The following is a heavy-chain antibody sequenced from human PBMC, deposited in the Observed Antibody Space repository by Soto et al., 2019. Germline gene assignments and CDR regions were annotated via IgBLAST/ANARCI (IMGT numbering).Heavy chain of an antibody. CDR1: GYSFTSYW. J-gene: IGHJ4*02. CDR2: IDPSDSYT. V-gene: IGHV5-10-1*03. Sequence: EVQLVQSGAEVKKPGESLRISCKGSGYSFTSYWISWVRQMPGKGLEWMGRIDPSDSYTNYSPSFQGHVTISADKSISTAYLQWSSLKASDTAMYYCARLDTVTTFPRGGTDDYWGQGTLVTVSS. D-gene: IGHD4-17*01. CDR3: ARLDTVTTFPRGGTDDY.